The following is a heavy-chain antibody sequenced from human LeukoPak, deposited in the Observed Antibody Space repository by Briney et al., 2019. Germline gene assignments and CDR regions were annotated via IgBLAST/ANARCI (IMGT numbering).Heavy chain of an antibody. CDR2: MNPNSGNT. CDR1: GYSFTSYD. V-gene: IGHV1-8*01. D-gene: IGHD4-17*01. J-gene: IGHJ4*02. CDR3: ARRARRGPVTSFDY. Sequence: ASVKVSCKASGYSFTSYDINWVRQATGQGLEWMGWMNPNSGNTGYAQKFQGRVTMTRNTSISTAYMELSSLRSEDTAVYYCARRARRGPVTSFDYWGQGTLVTVSS.